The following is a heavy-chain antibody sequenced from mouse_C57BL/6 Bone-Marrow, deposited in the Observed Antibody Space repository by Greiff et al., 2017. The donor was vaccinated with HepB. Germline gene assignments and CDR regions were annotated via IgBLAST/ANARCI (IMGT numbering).Heavy chain of an antibody. CDR2: IWSGGST. D-gene: IGHD2-4*01. Sequence: QVHVKQSGPGLVQPSQSLSITCTVSGFSLTSYGVHWVRQSPGKGLEWLGVIWSGGSTDYNAAFISRLSISKDNSKSQVFFKMNSLQADDTAIYYCATYDYDAYWGQGTLVTVSA. J-gene: IGHJ3*01. V-gene: IGHV2-2*01. CDR3: ATYDYDAY. CDR1: GFSLTSYG.